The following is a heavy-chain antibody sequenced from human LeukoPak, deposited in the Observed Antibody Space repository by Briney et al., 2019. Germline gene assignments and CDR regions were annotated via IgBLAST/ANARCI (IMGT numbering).Heavy chain of an antibody. CDR1: GYTLTELS. J-gene: IGHJ4*02. CDR3: ATRPYSSRYGASFCDY. D-gene: IGHD6-13*01. V-gene: IGHV1-24*01. CDR2: FDPEDGET. Sequence: ASVKVSCKVSGYTLTELSMHWVRQAPGRGLEWMGGFDPEDGETIYAQKFQGRVTMSEDTSTDTAYMELSSLRSEDTAVYYCATRPYSSRYGASFCDYWGQGTLVTVSS.